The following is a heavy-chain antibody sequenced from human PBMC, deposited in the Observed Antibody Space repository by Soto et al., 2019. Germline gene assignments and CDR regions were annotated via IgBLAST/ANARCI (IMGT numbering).Heavy chain of an antibody. V-gene: IGHV3-30*18. CDR2: VSYDGNSK. CDR1: GFIFGSLG. Sequence: QVQLVEPGGGVVQPGRSLRLSCEASGFIFGSLGMHWVRQAPGKGLEWVALVSYDGNSKYYADSVKGRFTISRDNSKNTLSMQMNSLSAEDTAVYYCAKDISNIGAALDYWGQGNLVTVSS. J-gene: IGHJ4*02. CDR3: AKDISNIGAALDY. D-gene: IGHD5-12*01.